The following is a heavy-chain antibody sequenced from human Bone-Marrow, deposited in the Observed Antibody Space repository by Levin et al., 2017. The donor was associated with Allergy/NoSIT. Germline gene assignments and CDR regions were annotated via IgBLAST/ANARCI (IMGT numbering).Heavy chain of an antibody. CDR3: ARESGQLGYYNYYGMDV. J-gene: IGHJ6*02. Sequence: GGSLRLSCAASGFTISDYYMSWIRQAPGKGLEWVSYIRSSSSYTNHADFVEGRFTIYRDNAKNSLFLQMNRLRAEDTAVYYCARESGQLGYYNYYGMDVWGQGTTVTVSS. D-gene: IGHD6-13*01. CDR1: GFTISDYY. V-gene: IGHV3-11*05. CDR2: IRSSSSYT.